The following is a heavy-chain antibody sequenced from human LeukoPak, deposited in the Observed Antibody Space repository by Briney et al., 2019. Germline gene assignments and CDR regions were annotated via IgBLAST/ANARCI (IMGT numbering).Heavy chain of an antibody. CDR1: GGSISGYH. D-gene: IGHD5-24*01. Sequence: ASETLSLTCNVSGGSISGYHWSWIRQPPGKGLEWLGYIYYSGSSNYNPSLKSRVTMSADTSKNQFSLKLSSVTAADTAVYYCARDPSSWLQFDYWGQGTLVTVSS. CDR3: ARDPSSWLQFDY. V-gene: IGHV4-59*01. J-gene: IGHJ4*02. CDR2: IYYSGSS.